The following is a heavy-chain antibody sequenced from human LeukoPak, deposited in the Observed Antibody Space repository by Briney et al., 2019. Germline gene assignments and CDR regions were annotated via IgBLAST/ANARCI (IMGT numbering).Heavy chain of an antibody. J-gene: IGHJ4*02. V-gene: IGHV4-59*01. Sequence: SGTLSLTCTVSGGSISSYYWSWIRQPPGKGLEWIGHIHNSGSTNYNPSLKSRVTMSIDTSKNQFSLRLSSVTAADTAVYYCARDRPSLVMDSWGQGTPVTVSS. CDR1: GGSISSYY. D-gene: IGHD3-16*01. CDR3: ARDRPSLVMDS. CDR2: IHNSGST.